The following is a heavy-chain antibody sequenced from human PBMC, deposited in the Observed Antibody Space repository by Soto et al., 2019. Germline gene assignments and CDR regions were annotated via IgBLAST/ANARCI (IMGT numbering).Heavy chain of an antibody. CDR2: IYYSGST. J-gene: IGHJ6*03. CDR3: ARGQGPYYYYYMDV. Sequence: TSETLSLTCTVSGGSISSYYWSWIRQPPGKGLEWIGYIYYSGSTNYNPSLKSRVTISVDTSKNQFSLKLSSVTAADTAVYYCARGQGPYYYYYMDVWGKGTTVTVSS. V-gene: IGHV4-59*01. CDR1: GGSISSYY.